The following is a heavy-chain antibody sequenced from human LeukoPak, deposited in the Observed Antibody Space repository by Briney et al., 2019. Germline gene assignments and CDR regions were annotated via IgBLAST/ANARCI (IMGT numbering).Heavy chain of an antibody. V-gene: IGHV3-48*03. CDR2: ISSSGSTI. D-gene: IGHD2-8*01. CDR1: GFTFSSYE. Sequence: GGSLRLSCAASGFTFSSYEMNWVRQAPGKGLEWVSYISSSGSTIYYADSVKGRFTISRDNAKNSLYLQMNTLRAEDTALYYCARGGRANGVYDAFDIWGQGTIVTVSS. J-gene: IGHJ3*02. CDR3: ARGGRANGVYDAFDI.